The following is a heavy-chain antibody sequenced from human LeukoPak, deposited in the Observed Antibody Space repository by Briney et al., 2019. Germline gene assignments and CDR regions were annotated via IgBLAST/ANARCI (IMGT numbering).Heavy chain of an antibody. J-gene: IGHJ4*02. D-gene: IGHD2-2*01. CDR2: INHSGST. CDR1: GGSFSGYY. V-gene: IGHV4-34*01. Sequence: PSETLSLTCAVYGGSFSGYYWSWIRQPPGKGLEWIGEINHSGSTNYNPSLKSRVTISVDTSKNQFSLKLSSVTAADTAVYYCAREGWDSTSSDWGQGTLVTVSS. CDR3: AREGWDSTSSD.